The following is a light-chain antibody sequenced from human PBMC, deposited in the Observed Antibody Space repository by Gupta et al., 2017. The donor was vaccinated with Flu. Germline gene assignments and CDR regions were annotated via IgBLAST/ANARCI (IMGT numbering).Light chain of an antibody. V-gene: IGKV3-11*01. Sequence: ATLYLSPGERATRSCRASQSVTNYLAWYKQKPGQAPRLLIYGASNRDTGILARFSGSASGTDLTLTISSREQEDFAVYYCQQRNVWPPVTFGHGTKVDVK. CDR1: QSVTNY. J-gene: IGKJ3*01. CDR2: GAS. CDR3: QQRNVWPPVT.